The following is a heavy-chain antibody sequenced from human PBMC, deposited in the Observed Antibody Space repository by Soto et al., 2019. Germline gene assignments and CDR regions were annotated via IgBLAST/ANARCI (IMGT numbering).Heavy chain of an antibody. Sequence: GGSLRLSCAASGFTFSNAWMNWVRQAPGKGLEWVGRIKSKTDGGTTDYATPVKGRFTISRDDSKNTLYLQMNSLKTEDTAVYYCTTVPVPMVRGVIIYYYYGMDVWGQGTTVTVSS. J-gene: IGHJ6*02. CDR3: TTVPVPMVRGVIIYYYYGMDV. CDR2: IKSKTDGGTT. D-gene: IGHD3-10*01. CDR1: GFTFSNAW. V-gene: IGHV3-15*07.